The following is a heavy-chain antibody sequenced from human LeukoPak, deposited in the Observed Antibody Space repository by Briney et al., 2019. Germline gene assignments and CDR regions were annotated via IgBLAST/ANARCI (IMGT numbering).Heavy chain of an antibody. V-gene: IGHV4-59*08. Sequence: SETLSLTCTVSGGSISSYYWSWIRQPPGKGLEWIGYIYYSGSTNYNPSLKSRVTISVDTSKNQFSLKLSSVTAADTAVYYCARSTVTTFGDYWGQRTLVTVSS. CDR3: ARSTVTTFGDY. D-gene: IGHD4-17*01. J-gene: IGHJ4*02. CDR2: IYYSGST. CDR1: GGSISSYY.